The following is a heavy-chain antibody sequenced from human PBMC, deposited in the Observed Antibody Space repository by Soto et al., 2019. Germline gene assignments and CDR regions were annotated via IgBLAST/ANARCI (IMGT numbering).Heavy chain of an antibody. CDR2: IISSSAYI. J-gene: IGHJ1*01. CDR3: ARDLGEMYAV. Sequence: EVQLVESGGGLVKPGGSLRLSCIGSGFIFSSSTMTWVRQAPGKGLEWVSCIISSSAYIYNADSLKGRFTISRDNAKNSLYLQMDSLRAEDMAVYFCARDLGEMYAVWGQGALVTVSS. D-gene: IGHD2-8*01. CDR1: GFIFSSST. V-gene: IGHV3-21*01.